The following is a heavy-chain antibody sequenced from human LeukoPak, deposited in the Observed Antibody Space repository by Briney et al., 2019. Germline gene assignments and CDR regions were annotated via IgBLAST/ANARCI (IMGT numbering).Heavy chain of an antibody. V-gene: IGHV3-48*03. CDR2: ISSSGGTI. Sequence: PGGSLRLSCAASGFTFSSYEMNWVRQAPGKGLEWVSYISSSGGTIYYADSVKGRFTISRDNAKNSLYLQMNSLRAEDTAVYYCARDRGGVGATSLDYWGQGTLVTVSS. CDR1: GFTFSSYE. CDR3: ARDRGGVGATSLDY. J-gene: IGHJ4*02. D-gene: IGHD1-26*01.